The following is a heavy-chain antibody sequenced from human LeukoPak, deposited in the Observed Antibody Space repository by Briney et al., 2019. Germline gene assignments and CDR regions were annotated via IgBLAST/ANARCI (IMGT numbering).Heavy chain of an antibody. CDR3: ARDTAAAALNGMDV. J-gene: IGHJ6*02. Sequence: SQTLSLTCTVSGGSISSGGYYWSWIRQHPGKGLEWIGYIYYSGSAYYNPSLKSRVTISVDTSKNQFSLKLSSVTAADTAVYYCARDTAAAALNGMDVWGQGTTVTVSS. CDR2: IYYSGSA. CDR1: GGSISSGGYY. V-gene: IGHV4-31*03. D-gene: IGHD2-2*01.